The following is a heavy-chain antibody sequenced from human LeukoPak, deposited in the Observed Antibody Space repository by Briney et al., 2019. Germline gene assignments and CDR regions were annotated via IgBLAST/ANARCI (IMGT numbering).Heavy chain of an antibody. J-gene: IGHJ4*02. CDR3: ARADYYGSGSYFDY. V-gene: IGHV1-2*04. D-gene: IGHD3-10*01. CDR1: GYTFTGYY. CDR2: INPNSGGT. Sequence: ASVKVSCKVSGYTFTGYYMHWVRQAPGQGLEWMGWINPNSGGTNYAQKFQGWVTMTRDTSISTAYMELSRLRSDDTAVYYCARADYYGSGSYFDYWGQGTLVTVSS.